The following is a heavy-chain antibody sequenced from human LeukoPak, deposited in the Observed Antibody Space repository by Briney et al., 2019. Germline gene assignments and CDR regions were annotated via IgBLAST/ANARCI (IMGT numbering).Heavy chain of an antibody. CDR2: IYYSGST. V-gene: IGHV4-59*01. J-gene: IGHJ4*02. D-gene: IGHD3-22*01. Sequence: PSETLSLTCTVSGGSISSYYWSWIRQPPGKGLEWIGYIYYSGSTNYNPSLKSRVTISVDTSKNQVSLKLSSVTAADTVVYFCARQPPDTASFDYWGQGTLVTVSS. CDR3: ARQPPDTASFDY. CDR1: GGSISSYY.